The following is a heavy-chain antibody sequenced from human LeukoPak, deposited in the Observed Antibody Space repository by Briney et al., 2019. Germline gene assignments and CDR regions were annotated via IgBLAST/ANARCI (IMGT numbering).Heavy chain of an antibody. V-gene: IGHV5-10-1*01. J-gene: IGHJ4*02. D-gene: IGHD4-17*01. CDR3: ARLVGTVTTPDY. Sequence: GESLKISCKGSGYSSTSYWISWVRQMPGKGLEWMGRIDPSDSYTNYSPSFQGHVTISADKSISTAYLQWSSLKASDTAMYYCARLVGTVTTPDYWGQGTLVTVSS. CDR1: GYSSTSYW. CDR2: IDPSDSYT.